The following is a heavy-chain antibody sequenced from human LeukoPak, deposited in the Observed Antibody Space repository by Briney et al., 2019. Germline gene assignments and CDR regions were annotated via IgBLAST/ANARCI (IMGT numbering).Heavy chain of an antibody. J-gene: IGHJ6*02. CDR3: AKGDTDCSGGSCYGMDV. D-gene: IGHD2-15*01. CDR2: ISWNSGNI. CDR1: GFTFDDYA. V-gene: IGHV3-9*01. Sequence: GGSLRLSCAVSGFTFDDYAMHCVPQVPGKGLEWGSGISWNSGNIGYADSVKGRFTISRDNAKNSLYLQMNSLRAEDTALYYCAKGDTDCSGGSCYGMDVWGQGTTVTVSS.